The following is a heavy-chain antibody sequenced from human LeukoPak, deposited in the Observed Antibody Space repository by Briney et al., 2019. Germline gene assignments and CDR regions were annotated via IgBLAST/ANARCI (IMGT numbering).Heavy chain of an antibody. D-gene: IGHD6-13*01. Sequence: GGSLRLSCAASGFIFSAYTMSWVRQAPGKGLEWVSSISDVGYTYYADSVKGRFTISRDNSKNTLYLQTNSLRAEDTAVYYCAREKDSSWGYWGQGSLVTVSS. CDR2: ISDVGYT. CDR1: GFIFSAYT. CDR3: AREKDSSWGY. V-gene: IGHV3-23*01. J-gene: IGHJ4*02.